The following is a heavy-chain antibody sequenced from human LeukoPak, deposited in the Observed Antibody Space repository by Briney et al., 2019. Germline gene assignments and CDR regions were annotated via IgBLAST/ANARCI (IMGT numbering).Heavy chain of an antibody. V-gene: IGHV3-15*01. CDR2: IKSKTDGGTT. D-gene: IGHD3-10*01. J-gene: IGHJ4*02. CDR3: TTDVRFGELYDY. CDR1: GFTFSNAW. Sequence: GGSLRLSCAASGFTFSNAWMSWVRQAPGKGLERVGRIKSKTDGGTTDYAAPVKGRFTISRDDSKNTLYLQMNSLKTEDTAVYYCTTDVRFGELYDYWGQGTLVTVSS.